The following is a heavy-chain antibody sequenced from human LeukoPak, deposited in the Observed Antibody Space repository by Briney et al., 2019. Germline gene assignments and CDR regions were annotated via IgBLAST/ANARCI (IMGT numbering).Heavy chain of an antibody. CDR2: INPSGGST. CDR1: GYTFTSYY. Sequence: ASVKVSCKASGYTFTSYYMHWVRQAPGHGLEGMGLINPSGGSTSYAQTFQGRVTMTRDMYTSTVYTEPSRRRAEYTAVHYCARGPPRNYAILTGYYNEYYFDYWGQGPLVTVSS. D-gene: IGHD3-9*01. V-gene: IGHV1-46*01. CDR3: ARGPPRNYAILTGYYNEYYFDY. J-gene: IGHJ4*02.